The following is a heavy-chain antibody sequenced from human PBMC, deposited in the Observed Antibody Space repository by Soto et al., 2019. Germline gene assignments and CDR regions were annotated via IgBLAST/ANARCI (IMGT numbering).Heavy chain of an antibody. CDR3: ASTDNVGYYPY. CDR1: GDYISGGYH. Sequence: TLSVTCAVSGDYISGGYHWAWVRQSSTKGLEWIASIYHTGTTYYNPSLTSRVTISVDTSQNLFSLKLTSVTAADSAVYYCASTDNVGYYPYLGQGTL. D-gene: IGHD3-3*01. V-gene: IGHV4-38-2*01. CDR2: IYHTGTT. J-gene: IGHJ4*02.